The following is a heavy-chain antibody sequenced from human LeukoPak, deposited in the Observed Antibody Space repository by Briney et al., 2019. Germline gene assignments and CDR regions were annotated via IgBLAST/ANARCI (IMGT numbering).Heavy chain of an antibody. CDR3: ARGESSSSGIFDY. V-gene: IGHV3-21*01. CDR1: GFTFNSYS. Sequence: GGSLRLSCAASGFTFNSYSMNWVRQAPGKGLEWVSSISSNSNYIYYADSVKGRFTISRDNAKNSLYLQMNSLTADDTAVYYCARGESSSSGIFDYRGQGTLVTVSS. D-gene: IGHD6-6*01. J-gene: IGHJ4*02. CDR2: ISSNSNYI.